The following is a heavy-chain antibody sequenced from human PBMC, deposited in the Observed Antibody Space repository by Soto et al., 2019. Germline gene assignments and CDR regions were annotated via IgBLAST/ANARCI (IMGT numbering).Heavy chain of an antibody. CDR2: ISVHNGHT. J-gene: IGHJ4*02. CDR1: GYSFTSYG. D-gene: IGHD6-13*01. Sequence: QVQLVQSGGEVKKPGASVKVSCRASGYSFTSYGITWVRQTPGQGLEWLGWISVHNGHTKYPQKLQDRITMTTDTSTSTAYMELTSLRSDDTAVYYCARGRGVSSWYETPHYFDSWGQGTQVTVSS. CDR3: ARGRGVSSWYETPHYFDS. V-gene: IGHV1-18*01.